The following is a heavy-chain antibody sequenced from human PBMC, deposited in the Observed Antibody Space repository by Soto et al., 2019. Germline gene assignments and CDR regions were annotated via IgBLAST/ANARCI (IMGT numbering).Heavy chain of an antibody. CDR1: GFIFSSYS. CDR2: ISGSSSYI. CDR3: AREDYGGHSPRLDY. Sequence: GGSLRLSCAASGFIFSSYSMNWVRQAPGKGLEWVSSISGSSSYIYYADSVKGRFTISRDNAKNSLFLQMNSLRAEDTAVYYCAREDYGGHSPRLDYWGQGTQVTVSS. D-gene: IGHD4-17*01. V-gene: IGHV3-21*01. J-gene: IGHJ4*02.